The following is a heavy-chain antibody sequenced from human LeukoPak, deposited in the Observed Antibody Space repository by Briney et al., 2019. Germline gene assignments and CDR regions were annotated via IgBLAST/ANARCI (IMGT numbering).Heavy chain of an antibody. D-gene: IGHD3-10*01. CDR1: GFTFSNHS. J-gene: IGHJ4*02. CDR3: ARGNYGSGSSPLDY. V-gene: IGHV3-74*01. Sequence: PGGSLRLSCAASGFTFSNHSMHWVRQVPGKGLVWVTRINSDGTKRNYADSVKGRLTISRDNAKSTLYLQMNSLRAEDTAVYYCARGNYGSGSSPLDYWGQGTLVTVSS. CDR2: INSDGTKR.